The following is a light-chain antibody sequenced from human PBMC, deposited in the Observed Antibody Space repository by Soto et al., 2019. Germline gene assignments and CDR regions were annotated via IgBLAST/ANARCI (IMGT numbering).Light chain of an antibody. CDR2: AAS. CDR1: QSISSY. J-gene: IGKJ2*01. Sequence: DIQMTQSPSSLSASIGDRVTITCRASQSISSYLNWYQQKPGKAPKLLIYAASSLQSGVPSRFSGSGSWTDFTLTISSLQPEDCATYYCQQSYSTPYTFGRGTKLEIK. V-gene: IGKV1-39*01. CDR3: QQSYSTPYT.